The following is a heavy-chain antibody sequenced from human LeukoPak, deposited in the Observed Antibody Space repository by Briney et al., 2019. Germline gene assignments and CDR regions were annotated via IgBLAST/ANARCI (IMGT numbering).Heavy chain of an antibody. J-gene: IGHJ4*02. V-gene: IGHV4-59*08. CDR2: IYCSGST. Sequence: SETLSLTCTVSGGSISSYYWSWIRQPPGKGLEWIGYIYCSGSTNYNPSLKSRVTISVDTSKNQFSLKLSSVTAADTAVYYCARYTAMVKGFDYWGQGTLVTVSS. CDR1: GGSISSYY. CDR3: ARYTAMVKGFDY. D-gene: IGHD5-18*01.